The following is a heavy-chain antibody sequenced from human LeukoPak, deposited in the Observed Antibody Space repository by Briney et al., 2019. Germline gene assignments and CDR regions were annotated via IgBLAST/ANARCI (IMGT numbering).Heavy chain of an antibody. D-gene: IGHD7-27*01. CDR1: GFTFDDYA. CDR2: ISWNSGSI. Sequence: GGSLRLSCAASGFTFDDYAMHWVRQAPGKGLEWVSGISWNSGSIGYADSVKGRFTISRDNAKNSLYLQMNSLRAEDTALYYCAKAGDPPYWYFDLWGRDTLVTVSS. J-gene: IGHJ2*01. V-gene: IGHV3-9*01. CDR3: AKAGDPPYWYFDL.